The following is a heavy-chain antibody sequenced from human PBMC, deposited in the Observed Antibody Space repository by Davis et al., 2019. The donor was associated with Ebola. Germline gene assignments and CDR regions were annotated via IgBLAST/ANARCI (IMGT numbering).Heavy chain of an antibody. CDR2: ISSSGSTI. CDR1: GFTFSSYW. J-gene: IGHJ6*04. Sequence: GGSLRLSCAASGFTFSSYWMHWVRQAPGKGLEWVSYISSSGSTIYYADSVKGRFTISRDNAKNSLYLQMNSLRAEDTAVYYCAKSGLSFGVVKYHYGMDVWGKGTTVTVSS. V-gene: IGHV3-48*04. D-gene: IGHD3-3*01. CDR3: AKSGLSFGVVKYHYGMDV.